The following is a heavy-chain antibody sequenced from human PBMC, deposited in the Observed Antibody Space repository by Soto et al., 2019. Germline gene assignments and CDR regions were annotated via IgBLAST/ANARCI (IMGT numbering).Heavy chain of an antibody. CDR1: GDSFTNYA. D-gene: IGHD2-8*01. CDR2: IILALGTP. Sequence: QVLLVQSGAEMKQPGSSVSVSCRASGDSFTNYAFTWVRQAPGQGPEWLGGIILALGTPHYSQRFQGRLTSTADESSSTVYMELGSLRLDDTAVYYCGRYCTNTKCRGGYDLDLWGQGTLLTVSS. J-gene: IGHJ5*02. CDR3: GRYCTNTKCRGGYDLDL. V-gene: IGHV1-69*01.